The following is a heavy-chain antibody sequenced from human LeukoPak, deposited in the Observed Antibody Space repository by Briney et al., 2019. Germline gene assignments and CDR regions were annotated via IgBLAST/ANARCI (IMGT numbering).Heavy chain of an antibody. D-gene: IGHD5-24*01. CDR3: ARVGEMATIYDAFDI. J-gene: IGHJ3*02. Sequence: SETLSLTCTVSGGSISSHYWSWIRQPPGKGLEWIGYIYYSGSTNYNPSLKSRVTISVDTSKNQFSLKLSSVTAADTAVYYCARVGEMATIYDAFDIWGRGTMVTVSS. CDR1: GGSISSHY. V-gene: IGHV4-59*11. CDR2: IYYSGST.